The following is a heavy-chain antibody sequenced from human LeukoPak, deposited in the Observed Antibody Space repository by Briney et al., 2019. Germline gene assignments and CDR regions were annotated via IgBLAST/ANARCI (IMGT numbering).Heavy chain of an antibody. CDR1: GYTFTSYG. Sequence: ASVKVSCKASGYTFTSYGISWVRQAPGQGLEWMGWISVYNGNTNYAQKLQGRVTMTTDTSTSTAYMELRSLRSDDTAVYYCARVSPTLWFGGHNWFDPWGQGTLVTVSS. D-gene: IGHD3-10*01. CDR3: ARVSPTLWFGGHNWFDP. J-gene: IGHJ5*02. CDR2: ISVYNGNT. V-gene: IGHV1-18*01.